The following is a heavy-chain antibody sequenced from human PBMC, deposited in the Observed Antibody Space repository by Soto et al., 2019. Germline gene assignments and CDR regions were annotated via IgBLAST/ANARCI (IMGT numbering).Heavy chain of an antibody. V-gene: IGHV1-2*04. CDR2: INPNSGGT. CDR1: GYTFTGYY. Sequence: SVKVSCKASGYTFTGYYMHWGRQAPGQGLEWMGWINPNSGGTNYAQKFQGWVTKTRDTSISTAYMELSRLRSDDTAVYYCARAAVSYGDAFDIWGQGTMVTVSS. CDR3: ARAAVSYGDAFDI. D-gene: IGHD5-18*01. J-gene: IGHJ3*02.